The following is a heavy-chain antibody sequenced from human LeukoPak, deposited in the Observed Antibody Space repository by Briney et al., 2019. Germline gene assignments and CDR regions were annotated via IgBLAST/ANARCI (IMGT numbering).Heavy chain of an antibody. CDR3: ARRDYYDSSTYV. CDR2: ISPSGGST. Sequence: GASVKVSCKAFGYTFTSNYMHWVRQAPGQGPEWMGVISPSGGSTTYAQKFQGRVTLTRDMSTSTDYLELSSLRSEDTAVYYCARRDYYDSSTYVWGQGTLVTVSS. D-gene: IGHD3-22*01. V-gene: IGHV1-46*01. CDR1: GYTFTSNY. J-gene: IGHJ4*02.